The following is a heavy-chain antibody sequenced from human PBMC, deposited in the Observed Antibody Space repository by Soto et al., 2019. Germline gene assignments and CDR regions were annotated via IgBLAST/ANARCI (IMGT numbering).Heavy chain of an antibody. J-gene: IGHJ6*02. CDR3: ARDSLRRRWDSAYYYYYGMDV. D-gene: IGHD4-17*01. CDR1: GFTFSSYE. V-gene: IGHV3-48*03. Sequence: GSLRLSCAASGFTFSSYEMNWVRQAPGKGLEWVSYISSSGSTIYYADSVKGRFTISRDNAKNSLYLQMNSLRAEDTAVYYCARDSLRRRWDSAYYYYYGMDVWGQGTSVTVSS. CDR2: ISSSGSTI.